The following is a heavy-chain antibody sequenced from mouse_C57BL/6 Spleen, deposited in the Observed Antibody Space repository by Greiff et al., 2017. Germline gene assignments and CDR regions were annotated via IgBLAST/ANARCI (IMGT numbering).Heavy chain of an antibody. J-gene: IGHJ2*01. CDR2: IYPGDGDT. V-gene: IGHV1-82*01. CDR1: GYAFSSSW. CDR3: ARGSSYDY. Sequence: VQLQQSGPELVKPGASVKISCKASGYAFSSSWMNWVKQRPGKGLEWIGRIYPGDGDTNYNGKFKGKARLTADKSSSTAYMQLSSLTSEDSAVYFCARGSSYDYWGQGTTLTVSS. D-gene: IGHD1-1*01.